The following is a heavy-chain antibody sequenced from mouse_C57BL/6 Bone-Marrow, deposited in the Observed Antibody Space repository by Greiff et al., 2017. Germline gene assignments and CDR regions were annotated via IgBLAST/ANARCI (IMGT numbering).Heavy chain of an antibody. D-gene: IGHD2-12*01. CDR1: GFTFSSYA. CDR3: ARDCEYSYYLTRYAY. Sequence: VMLVESGGGLVKPGGSLTLSCAASGFTFSSYAMSWVRQTPETSLEWVATISDGGRYTYYPDNVNGRFTISRDNAKNNLYLQMSHLNSEDTAMYYCARDCEYSYYLTRYAYWGQWTLDTVSA. J-gene: IGHJ3*01. CDR2: ISDGGRYT. V-gene: IGHV5-4*03.